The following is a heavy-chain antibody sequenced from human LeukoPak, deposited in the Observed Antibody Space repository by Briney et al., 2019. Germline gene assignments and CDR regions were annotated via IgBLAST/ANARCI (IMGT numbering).Heavy chain of an antibody. CDR1: GYFVSSGYY. Sequence: SETLSLTCGVSGYFVSSGYYWGWIRQPPGKGLGWIGNIYNTGSTYYNPSLKSRVTISVDTSNNQFSLKLSSVTSADTAVYYCASRTTVTNALSFDYWGQGSLVIVSS. D-gene: IGHD4-11*01. CDR2: IYNTGST. J-gene: IGHJ4*02. V-gene: IGHV4-38-2*01. CDR3: ASRTTVTNALSFDY.